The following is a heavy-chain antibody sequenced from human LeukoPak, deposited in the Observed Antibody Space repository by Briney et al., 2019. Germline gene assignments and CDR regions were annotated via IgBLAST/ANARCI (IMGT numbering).Heavy chain of an antibody. Sequence: ASVKVSCKASGYTLTDYYMHWVRQAPGQGLEWMGRINPNSGGTNYAQKFQGRVTMTRDTSISSVYMELSRLRSDDTAVYYCARVGYYESSGYYEYWGQGTLVTVSS. J-gene: IGHJ4*02. CDR3: ARVGYYESSGYYEY. CDR1: GYTLTDYY. CDR2: INPNSGGT. V-gene: IGHV1-2*06. D-gene: IGHD3-22*01.